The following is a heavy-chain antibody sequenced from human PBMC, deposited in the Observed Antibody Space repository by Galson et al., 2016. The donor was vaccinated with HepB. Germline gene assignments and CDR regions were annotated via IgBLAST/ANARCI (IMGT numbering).Heavy chain of an antibody. CDR1: GFSFSAYW. D-gene: IGHD3-22*01. CDR2: IKQDGSEK. Sequence: SLRLSCAASGFSFSAYWMSWVRQSPGKGLAWVANIKQDGSEKYYVDSVKGRFTISRDNARNSLYLQMNNLRAEDTALYYCASERLDSSGYSYPDAFEIWGQGTLVTVSS. CDR3: ASERLDSSGYSYPDAFEI. J-gene: IGHJ4*02. V-gene: IGHV3-7*01.